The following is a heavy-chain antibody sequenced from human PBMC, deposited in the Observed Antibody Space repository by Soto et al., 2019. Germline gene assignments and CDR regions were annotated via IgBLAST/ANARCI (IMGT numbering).Heavy chain of an antibody. CDR1: GGSISSRTYY. D-gene: IGHD2-2*01. CDR3: AAYCSSTSCYPDYFDY. Sequence: SETLSLTCTVSGGSISSRTYYWGWIRQPPGKGLEWIGSIYYSGSTYYNPSLKSRVTISVDTSKNQFSLNLSSVTAADTAVYYCAAYCSSTSCYPDYFDYWGQATLVTVSS. J-gene: IGHJ4*02. CDR2: IYYSGST. V-gene: IGHV4-39*01.